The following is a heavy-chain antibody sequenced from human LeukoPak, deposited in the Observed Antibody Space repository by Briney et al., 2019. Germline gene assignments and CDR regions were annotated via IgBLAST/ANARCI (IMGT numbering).Heavy chain of an antibody. CDR2: IYYSGST. CDR3: ARFKNAADY. D-gene: IGHD6-25*01. J-gene: IGHJ4*02. CDR1: GGFISSTSYY. V-gene: IGHV4-61*05. Sequence: PSETLSLTCIVSGGFISSTSYYWGWIRQPPGKGLEWIGYIYYSGSTNYNPSLESRVTISVDTSKNQFSLKLSSVTAADTAVYYCARFKNAADYWGQGTLVTVSS.